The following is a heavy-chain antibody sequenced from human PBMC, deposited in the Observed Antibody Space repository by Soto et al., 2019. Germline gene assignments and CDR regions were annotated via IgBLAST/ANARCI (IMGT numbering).Heavy chain of an antibody. J-gene: IGHJ6*02. CDR1: GGTFSSYA. CDR2: IIPIFGTA. CDR3: ARVAAKYYYYEMDV. V-gene: IGHV1-69*12. D-gene: IGHD1-26*01. Sequence: QVQLVQSGAEVKKPGSSVKVSCKASGGTFSSYAINWVRQAPGQGLEWMGGIIPIFGTADYAQKFQGRVTITADEATTTAYSQLTSLRAEDTAVYYCARVAAKYYYYEMDVWGQATTVTVSS.